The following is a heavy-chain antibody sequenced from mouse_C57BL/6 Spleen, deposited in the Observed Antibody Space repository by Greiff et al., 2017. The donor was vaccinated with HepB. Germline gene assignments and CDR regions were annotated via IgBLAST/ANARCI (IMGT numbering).Heavy chain of an antibody. CDR1: GYTFTDYY. D-gene: IGHD2-4*01. J-gene: IGHJ3*01. CDR2: INPNNGGT. Sequence: EVQLQQSGPELVKPGASVKISCKASGYTFTDYYMNWVKQSHGKSLEWIGDINPNNGGTSYNQKFKGTATLTVDKSSSTSYMALRSLTSEDSAVYYCAAIYYDYDEGFAYWGQGTLVTVSA. V-gene: IGHV1-26*01. CDR3: AAIYYDYDEGFAY.